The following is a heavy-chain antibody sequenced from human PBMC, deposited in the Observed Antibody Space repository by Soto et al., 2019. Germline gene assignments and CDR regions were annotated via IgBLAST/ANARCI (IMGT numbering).Heavy chain of an antibody. CDR3: ATDSSYDVSNSF. CDR2: ILPVSAPP. Sequence: SVKVSCKASGGTLNNYAINWVRQAPGQGLEWMGGILPVSAPPDYAQKFQGRVSITADHSTSTVYMELSRLKSDDTAVYLCATDSSYDVSNSFWGQGTLVTVSS. V-gene: IGHV1-69*13. CDR1: GGTLNNYA. D-gene: IGHD4-4*01. J-gene: IGHJ4*02.